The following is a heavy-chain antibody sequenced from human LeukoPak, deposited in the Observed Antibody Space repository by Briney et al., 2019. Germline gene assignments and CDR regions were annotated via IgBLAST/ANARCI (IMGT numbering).Heavy chain of an antibody. V-gene: IGHV3-7*01. CDR1: GYTFSTYW. Sequence: ASVKVSCKASGYTFSTYWMSWVRQAPGKGLEWVANIRQDGSDKYYVDSVKGRFTISRDNAKNSLYLQMNSLRAEDTAVYYCARDGGSAIPFDYWGQGTLVTVSS. CDR2: IRQDGSDK. J-gene: IGHJ4*02. CDR3: ARDGGSAIPFDY.